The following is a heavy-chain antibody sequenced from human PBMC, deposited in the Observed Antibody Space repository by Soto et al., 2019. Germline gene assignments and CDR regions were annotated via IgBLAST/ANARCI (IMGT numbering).Heavy chain of an antibody. CDR1: GFTFSNAW. Sequence: EVQLLESGGGLVKPGGSLRLSCAASGFTFSNAWMHWVRQAPGKGLEWVGRIKGKTDGGTTDYAAHVEGRFTISRDDSKDTVYLQMNSLKTEDTAVYYCTTDRTYDYYSSSHDRWGQGALVTVSS. CDR2: IKGKTDGGTT. V-gene: IGHV3-15*07. D-gene: IGHD3-22*01. J-gene: IGHJ5*02. CDR3: TTDRTYDYYSSSHDR.